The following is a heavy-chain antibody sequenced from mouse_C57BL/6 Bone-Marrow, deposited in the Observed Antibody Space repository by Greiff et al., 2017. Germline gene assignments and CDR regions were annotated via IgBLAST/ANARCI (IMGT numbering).Heavy chain of an antibody. D-gene: IGHD1-2*01. CDR2: ISSGGSYT. CDR1: GFTFSSYG. CDR3: ARGYGGGY. Sequence: EVKLMESGGDLVKPGGSLKLSCAASGFTFSSYGMSWVRQTPDKRLEWVATISSGGSYTYYPDSVKGRFTISRDNAKNTLYLQMSSLKSEDTAMYYCARGYGGGYWGQGTTLTVSS. V-gene: IGHV5-6*01. J-gene: IGHJ2*01.